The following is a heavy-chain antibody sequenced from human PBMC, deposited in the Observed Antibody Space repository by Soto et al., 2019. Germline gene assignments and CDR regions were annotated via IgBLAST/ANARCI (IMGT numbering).Heavy chain of an antibody. CDR1: GFTFSTYG. CDR3: AKDLQSYGDYDYYCYGMDV. CDR2: LSYDGTNK. D-gene: IGHD4-17*01. V-gene: IGHV3-30*18. Sequence: QVQLVESGGGEVQPGRSLTLSCAASGFTFSTYGMHWVRQTPGKGLEWVAVLSYDGTNKFYSDSVKGRFTISRDNFKNTLTMQMNSLRADDTAVYSCAKDLQSYGDYDYYCYGMDVWGLGTRVTVSS. J-gene: IGHJ6*02.